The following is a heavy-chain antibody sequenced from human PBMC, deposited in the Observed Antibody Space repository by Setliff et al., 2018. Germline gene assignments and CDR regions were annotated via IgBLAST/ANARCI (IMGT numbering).Heavy chain of an antibody. CDR2: ISPNYDYT. Sequence: ASVKVSCKASGFVFTNYAITWVRQAPGQGLEWMGWISPNYDYTNYAQKFQDRVTITADTSTGTAYMELRSLTSDDTAVYYCARVPQEALYYYETSGRDAFDIWGLGTMVTVSS. CDR3: ARVPQEALYYYETSGRDAFDI. D-gene: IGHD3-22*01. CDR1: GFVFTNYA. J-gene: IGHJ3*02. V-gene: IGHV1-18*01.